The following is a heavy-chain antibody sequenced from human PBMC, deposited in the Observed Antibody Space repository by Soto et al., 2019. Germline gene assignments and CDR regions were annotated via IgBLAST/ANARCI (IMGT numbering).Heavy chain of an antibody. Sequence: AASVKVSCKASGGTFSSYAISWVRQAPGQGLEWMGGIIPIFGTANYAQKFQGRVTITADESTSTAYMELSSLRSEDTAVYYCAREGDYYGSGSAGIGMDVWGQGTTVTVSS. J-gene: IGHJ6*02. V-gene: IGHV1-69*13. CDR3: AREGDYYGSGSAGIGMDV. D-gene: IGHD3-10*01. CDR2: IIPIFGTA. CDR1: GGTFSSYA.